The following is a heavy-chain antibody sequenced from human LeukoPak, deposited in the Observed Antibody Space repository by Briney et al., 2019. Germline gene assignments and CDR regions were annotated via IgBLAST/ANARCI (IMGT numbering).Heavy chain of an antibody. J-gene: IGHJ4*02. V-gene: IGHV3-48*03. CDR1: GFTFSNSA. Sequence: PGGSLRLSCAVSGFTFSNSAMNWVRQAPGKGLEWVSYISSSGSTTYYADSVKGRFTISRDNAKNSLYLQMISLRAEDTAFYYCASSRTERGYSFGYGYWGQGTLVTVSS. D-gene: IGHD5-18*01. CDR2: ISSSGSTT. CDR3: ASSRTERGYSFGYGY.